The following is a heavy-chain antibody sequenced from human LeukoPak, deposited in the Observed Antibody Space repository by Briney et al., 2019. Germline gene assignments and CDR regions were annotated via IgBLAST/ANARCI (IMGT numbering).Heavy chain of an antibody. CDR1: GGTFSSYA. CDR3: ARGGVHDYGAFFPPDYYYGMDV. V-gene: IGHV1-69*13. D-gene: IGHD4-17*01. CDR2: IIPIFGTA. J-gene: IGHJ6*02. Sequence: WASVTVSCKASGGTFSSYAISWVRQAPGQGLEWMGGIIPIFGTANYAQKFQGRVTITADESTSTAYMELSSLRSEDTAVYYCARGGVHDYGAFFPPDYYYGMDVWGQGTTVTVSS.